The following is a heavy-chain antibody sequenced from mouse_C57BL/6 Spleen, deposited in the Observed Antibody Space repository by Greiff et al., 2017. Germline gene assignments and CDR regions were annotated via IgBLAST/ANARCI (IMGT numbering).Heavy chain of an antibody. J-gene: IGHJ2*01. CDR2: INYDGSST. D-gene: IGHD2-10*01. CDR1: GFTFSDYY. V-gene: IGHV5-16*01. CDR3: ARDCLLSYFDY. Sequence: EVKLVESEGGLVQPGSSMKLSCTASGFTFSDYYMAWVRQVPEMGLEWVANINYDGSSTYYLDSLKSRFIISRDNAKNILYLQMSSLKSEDTATYYCARDCLLSYFDYWGQGTTLTVSS.